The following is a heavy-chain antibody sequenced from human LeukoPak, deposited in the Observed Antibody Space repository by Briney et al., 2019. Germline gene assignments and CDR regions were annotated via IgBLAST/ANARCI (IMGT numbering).Heavy chain of an antibody. Sequence: SETLSLTCAVYGGSFSGYYWSWIRQPPGKGLEWIGEINHSGSTNYNPSLKSRVTISVDTSKNQFSLKLSSVTAADTAVYYCARVIAGSPHYDILTGYLYGSSDYWGQGTLVTVSS. CDR3: ARVIAGSPHYDILTGYLYGSSDY. CDR2: INHSGST. V-gene: IGHV4-34*01. D-gene: IGHD3-9*01. J-gene: IGHJ4*02. CDR1: GGSFSGYY.